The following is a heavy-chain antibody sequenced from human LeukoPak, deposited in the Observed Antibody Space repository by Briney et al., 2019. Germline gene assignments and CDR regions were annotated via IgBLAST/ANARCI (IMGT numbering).Heavy chain of an antibody. CDR1: GYTFTSYG. D-gene: IGHD3-9*01. CDR3: ARWYYDILTGYYRPFDY. CDR2: ISAYNGNT. J-gene: IGHJ4*02. V-gene: IGHV1-18*01. Sequence: VSVKVSCKASGYTFTSYGISWVRQAPGQGLEWMGWISAYNGNTNYAQKLQGRVTMTTDTSTSTAYMELRSLRSDDTAVYYCARWYYDILTGYYRPFDYWGQGTLVTVSS.